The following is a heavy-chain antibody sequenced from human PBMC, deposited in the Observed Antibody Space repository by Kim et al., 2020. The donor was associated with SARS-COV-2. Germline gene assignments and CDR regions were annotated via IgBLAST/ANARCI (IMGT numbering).Heavy chain of an antibody. CDR2: ICTAGDT. CDR3: ARARRDCHNRYYSYYYFDV. Sequence: GGSLRLSCAASGFTFSSYDMHWVRQATGKGLEWVSAICTAGDTYYSASVKGRFTISSENAKNSLYLQMNSLRAADTAVYYCARARRDCHNRYYSYYYFDV. CDR1: GFTFSSYD. V-gene: IGHV3-13*01. D-gene: IGHD2-15*01. J-gene: IGHJ6*03.